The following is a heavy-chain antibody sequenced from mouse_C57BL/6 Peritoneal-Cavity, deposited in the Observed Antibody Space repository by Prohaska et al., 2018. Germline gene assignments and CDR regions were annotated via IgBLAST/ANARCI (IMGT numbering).Heavy chain of an antibody. Sequence: MSFKASCYTFTSYTMHWVKRRPGQGLEWIEYSNPSSGYTKYNQKFKDKATLTADKSSSTAYMQLSSLTSEDSAVYYCARSDITTVVADYWGQGTTLTVSS. D-gene: IGHD1-1*01. CDR1: CYTFTSYT. V-gene: IGHV1-4*01. CDR3: ARSDITTVVADY. J-gene: IGHJ2*01. CDR2: SNPSSGYT.